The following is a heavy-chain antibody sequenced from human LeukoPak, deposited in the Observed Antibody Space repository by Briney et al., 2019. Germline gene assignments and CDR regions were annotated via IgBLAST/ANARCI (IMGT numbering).Heavy chain of an antibody. Sequence: ASVKISCKVSGYTFTDHYMHWVQQAPGNGLEWMGLVDPEDGETIYAEKFQGRVTITADTSTDTAYMELRSLRSEDTAVYYCAPLYTPHARDPFDFWGQGTMVTVSS. CDR3: APLYTPHARDPFDF. J-gene: IGHJ3*01. CDR1: GYTFTDHY. V-gene: IGHV1-69-2*01. CDR2: VDPEDGET. D-gene: IGHD2-8*01.